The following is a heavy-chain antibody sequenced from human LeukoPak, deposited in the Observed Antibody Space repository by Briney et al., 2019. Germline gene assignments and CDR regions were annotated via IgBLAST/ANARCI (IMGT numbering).Heavy chain of an antibody. V-gene: IGHV3-33*01. J-gene: IGHJ4*02. Sequence: GGSLRLSCAASGFTFSSYGMHWVRQAPGKGPGWVAVILYDGRNKYYADPVKGRLTISRDNSRNSLYLQMTSVRAGDTAVYYCAIGVGYYVSSGYSSNPFDYWGQGTLVTVSS. CDR1: GFTFSSYG. D-gene: IGHD3-22*01. CDR2: ILYDGRNK. CDR3: AIGVGYYVSSGYSSNPFDY.